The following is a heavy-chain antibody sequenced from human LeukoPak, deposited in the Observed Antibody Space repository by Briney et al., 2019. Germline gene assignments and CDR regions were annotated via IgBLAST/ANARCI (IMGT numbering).Heavy chain of an antibody. J-gene: IGHJ6*04. CDR3: AELGITMIGGV. Sequence: PGGSLRLSCAASGFTFSTFWMYWVRQAPGKGLEWVANIKQDGSEQYYVDSVKGRFTISRDNSKNTLYLQMNSLRAEDTAVYYCAELGITMIGGVWGKGTTVTISS. D-gene: IGHD3-10*02. V-gene: IGHV3-7*01. CDR2: IKQDGSEQ. CDR1: GFTFSTFW.